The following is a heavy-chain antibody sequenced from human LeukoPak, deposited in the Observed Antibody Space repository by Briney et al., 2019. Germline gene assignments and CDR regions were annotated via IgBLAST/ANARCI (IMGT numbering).Heavy chain of an antibody. V-gene: IGHV3-48*02. Sequence: GGSLRLSCAASGFTFSSYSMNWVRQAPGKGLEWVSYISSSSSTIYCADSVKGRFTISRDNAKNSLYLQMNSLRDEGTAAYYCARETRWPRYFDYWGQGTLVTVSS. CDR1: GFTFSSYS. CDR2: ISSSSSTI. J-gene: IGHJ4*02. CDR3: ARETRWPRYFDY.